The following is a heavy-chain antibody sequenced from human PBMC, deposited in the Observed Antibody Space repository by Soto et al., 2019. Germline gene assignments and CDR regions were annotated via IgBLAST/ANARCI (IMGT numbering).Heavy chain of an antibody. D-gene: IGHD6-6*01. CDR3: ARRYGSCFDY. V-gene: IGHV4-59*08. CDR1: GGSISSYY. CDR2: IYYSGRT. J-gene: IGHJ4*02. Sequence: PSETLSLTCTVSGGSISSYYWSWIRQPPGKGLEWIGYIYYSGRTNYNPSLKSRVTISVDTSKNQFSLKLSSVTSADTAVYYCARRYGSCFDYWGQGTLVTAPQ.